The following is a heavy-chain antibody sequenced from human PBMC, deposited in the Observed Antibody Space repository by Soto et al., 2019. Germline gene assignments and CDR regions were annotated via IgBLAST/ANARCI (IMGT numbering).Heavy chain of an antibody. J-gene: IGHJ4*02. V-gene: IGHV4-39*02. D-gene: IGHD2-15*01. CDR1: GGSVNSNNYY. CDR2: IYYDGTT. CDR3: AKVVVAATRHTDFDS. Sequence: SETLSLTCTVSGGSVNSNNYYWAWIRQPPGKGLAWIASIYYDGTTYYNTSLKSRVTISRDTSKNQFSLRLTSMTAADTAVYYCAKVVVAATRHTDFDSWGQGTLVTVSS.